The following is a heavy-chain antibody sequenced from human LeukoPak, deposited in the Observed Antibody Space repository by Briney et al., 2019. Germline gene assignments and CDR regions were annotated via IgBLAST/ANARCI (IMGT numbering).Heavy chain of an antibody. CDR1: GGSISSYY. CDR2: IYDRGPA. Sequence: SETLSLTCAVSGGSISSYYWSWIRQPPGKGLEWIGCIYDRGPAYYNPSLKSRFTISVDRPKNQFFLNVTSLTAADTAVYYCARSRQASGLFNSWGQGTLVVVSS. D-gene: IGHD3-10*01. V-gene: IGHV4-30-2*01. J-gene: IGHJ5*01. CDR3: ARSRQASGLFNS.